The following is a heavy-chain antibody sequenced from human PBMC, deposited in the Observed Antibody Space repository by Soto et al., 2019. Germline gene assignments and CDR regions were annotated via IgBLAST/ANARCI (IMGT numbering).Heavy chain of an antibody. Sequence: SETLSLTCAVSGGSISSSNWWSWVRQPPGKGLEWIGAIYHSGSTKYNPSLKSRVTISVDKSKNQFSLKLSSVTPTDTAVYYCARGSCSGGSCYGYFDYWGQGALVTVSS. CDR2: IYHSGST. CDR1: GGSISSSNW. V-gene: IGHV4-4*02. D-gene: IGHD2-15*01. J-gene: IGHJ4*02. CDR3: ARGSCSGGSCYGYFDY.